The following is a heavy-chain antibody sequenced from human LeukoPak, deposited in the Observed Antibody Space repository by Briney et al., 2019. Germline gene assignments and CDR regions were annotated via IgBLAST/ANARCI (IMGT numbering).Heavy chain of an antibody. V-gene: IGHV1-69*13. CDR1: GGTFSGSA. J-gene: IGHJ4*02. CDR3: AREAVAGLGRVDY. D-gene: IGHD6-19*01. Sequence: ASVKVSCKASGGTFSGSAFIWVRQAPGQGLEWMGGIIPIFGTPNYAQKFQGRVTITADESTSTAYMELSRLRSEDTAVYYCAREAVAGLGRVDYWGQGTLVTVSS. CDR2: IIPIFGTP.